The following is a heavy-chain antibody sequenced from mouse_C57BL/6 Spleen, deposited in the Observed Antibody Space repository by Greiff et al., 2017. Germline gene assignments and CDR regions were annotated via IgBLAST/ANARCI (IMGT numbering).Heavy chain of an antibody. CDR2: IRNKANNHAT. CDR1: GFTFSDAW. J-gene: IGHJ3*01. Sequence: EVHLVESGGGLVQPGGSMKLSCAASGFTFSDAWMDWVRQSPEKGLEWVAEIRNKANNHATYYAASVKGRFTISRDDSKSSVYLQMNSLRAADNGIYYCTSLYYYGSRAWFAYGGQGTLVTVSA. V-gene: IGHV6-6*01. D-gene: IGHD1-1*01. CDR3: TSLYYYGSRAWFAY.